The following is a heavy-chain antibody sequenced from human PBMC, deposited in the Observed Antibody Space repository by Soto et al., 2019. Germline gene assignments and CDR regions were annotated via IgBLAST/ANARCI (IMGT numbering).Heavy chain of an antibody. J-gene: IGHJ4*02. CDR2: IYWDDDK. Sequence: QITLKESGPTLVKPTQTLTLTCTFSGFSLNTYGVGVGWIRQPPGKALEWLALIYWDDDKRYSPSLNSRPTNTKDTSKNQVVLTMTNMDPVDTVTYYCARALGSWGAYYFDYWGQGTLVTVSS. CDR1: GFSLNTYGVG. CDR3: ARALGSWGAYYFDY. V-gene: IGHV2-5*02. D-gene: IGHD3-16*01.